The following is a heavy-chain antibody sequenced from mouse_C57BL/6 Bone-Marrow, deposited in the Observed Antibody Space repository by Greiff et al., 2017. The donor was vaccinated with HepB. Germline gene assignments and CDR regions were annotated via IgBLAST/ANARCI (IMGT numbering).Heavy chain of an antibody. CDR2: IDPANGNT. J-gene: IGHJ2*01. CDR3: ARRTIYYGNFYYFDY. V-gene: IGHV14-3*01. Sequence: VQLQQSVAELVRPGASVKLSCTASGFTIKNTYMHWVKQRPEQGLEWIGRIDPANGNTKYAPKFQGKATITADTSSNTAYLQLSSLTSEDTAIYYCARRTIYYGNFYYFDYWGQGTTLTVSS. D-gene: IGHD2-1*01. CDR1: GFTIKNTY.